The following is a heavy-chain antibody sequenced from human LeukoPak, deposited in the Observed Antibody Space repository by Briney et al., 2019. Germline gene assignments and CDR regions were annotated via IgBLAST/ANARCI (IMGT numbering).Heavy chain of an antibody. D-gene: IGHD1-26*01. V-gene: IGHV4-31*03. Sequence: SETLSLTCTVSGGSISSGGYYWSWIRQHPGKGLEWIGYIYYSGSTYYNPFLKSRVTISVDTSKNQFSLKLSSVTAADTAVYYCARTPRSAEYFQHWGQGTLVTVSS. J-gene: IGHJ1*01. CDR1: GGSISSGGYY. CDR3: ARTPRSAEYFQH. CDR2: IYYSGST.